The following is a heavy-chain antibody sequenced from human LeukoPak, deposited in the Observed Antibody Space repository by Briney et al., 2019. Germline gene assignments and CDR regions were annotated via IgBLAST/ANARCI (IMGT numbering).Heavy chain of an antibody. V-gene: IGHV4-4*02. CDR3: ARVGAVAANGDWFDP. CDR2: IYHSGST. J-gene: IGHJ5*02. D-gene: IGHD6-19*01. Sequence: GSLRLSCAASGFTFSDFWMSWVRQAPGKGLEWVGNIYHSGSTYYNPSLKSRVTISVDTSKKQFSLKVSSVTAADTAVYYCARVGAVAANGDWFDPWGQGTLVTVSS. CDR1: GFTFSDFW.